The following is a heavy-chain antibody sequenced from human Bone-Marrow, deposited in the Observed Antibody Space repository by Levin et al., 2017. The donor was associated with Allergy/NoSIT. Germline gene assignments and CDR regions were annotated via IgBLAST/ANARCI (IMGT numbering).Heavy chain of an antibody. CDR1: GASIANGGYY. V-gene: IGHV4-31*03. CDR2: IYDSGSI. D-gene: IGHD3-10*01. Sequence: SETLSLTCTVSGASIANGGYYWSWIRQPPGKGLEWIGYIYDSGSIYYNPYLKSRVTISVGTSKNQFSLKVTSVTAADTAMYYCARVSGVGMYDDFDYWGQGTQVTVSS. J-gene: IGHJ4*02. CDR3: ARVSGVGMYDDFDY.